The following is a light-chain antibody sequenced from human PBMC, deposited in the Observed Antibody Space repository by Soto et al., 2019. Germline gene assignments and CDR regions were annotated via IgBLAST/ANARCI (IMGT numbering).Light chain of an antibody. CDR2: RVS. CDR1: QSLVYSDGNTY. Sequence: DVVMTQSPLSLPVTLGQPASISCRSSQSLVYSDGNTYLNWFQQRPGQSPRRLIYRVSYRDSGVPDRFSGRGSGTDFTLKISRVEAEDVGVYYCMQGTPWPTFGQGTKLEIK. J-gene: IGKJ2*01. CDR3: MQGTPWPT. V-gene: IGKV2-30*01.